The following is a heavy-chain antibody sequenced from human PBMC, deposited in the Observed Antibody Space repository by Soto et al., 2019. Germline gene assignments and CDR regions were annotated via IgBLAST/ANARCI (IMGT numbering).Heavy chain of an antibody. CDR3: ESWGKIVKVSNNEFDH. CDR1: VFTFISYG. CDR2: ISPDGSNS. Sequence: GVSXRLSGSAAVFTFISYGIDWFRQTPGKGLMFVSRISPDGSNSGYADSVEGRFTVSRENAKNTLYLQMHSLRAEDTAMYYCESWGKIVKVSNNEFDHWGEGTLVTVSS. J-gene: IGHJ5*02. D-gene: IGHD3-16*01. V-gene: IGHV3-74*01.